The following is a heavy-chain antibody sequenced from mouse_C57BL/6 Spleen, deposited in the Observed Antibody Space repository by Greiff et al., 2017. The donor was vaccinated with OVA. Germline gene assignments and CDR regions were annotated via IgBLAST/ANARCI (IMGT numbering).Heavy chain of an antibody. CDR3: ARDDDGYPHWYFDV. J-gene: IGHJ1*03. CDR2: IHPNSGST. CDR1: GYTFTSYW. D-gene: IGHD2-3*01. V-gene: IGHV1-64*01. Sequence: VQLQQPGAELVKPGASVKLSCKASGYTFTSYWMHWVKQRPGQGLEWIGMIHPNSGSTNYNEKFKSKATLTVDKSSTTAYMQLSSLTSEDSAVYYCARDDDGYPHWYFDVWGTGTTVTVSS.